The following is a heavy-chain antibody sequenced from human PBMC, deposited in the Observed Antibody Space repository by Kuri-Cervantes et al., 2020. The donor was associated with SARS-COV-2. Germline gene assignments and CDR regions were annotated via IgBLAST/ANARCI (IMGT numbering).Heavy chain of an antibody. CDR2: INHSGST. V-gene: IGHV4-61*01. CDR3: ARDFLVVVPAATYYYYYYMDV. D-gene: IGHD2-2*01. J-gene: IGHJ6*03. CDR1: GGSVSSGSYY. Sequence: SETLSLTCTVSGGSVSSGSYYWSWIRQPPGKGLEWIGEINHSGSTNYNPSLKSRVTISVDTSKNQFSLKLSSVTAADTAVYYCARDFLVVVPAATYYYYYYMDVWGKGTTVTVSS.